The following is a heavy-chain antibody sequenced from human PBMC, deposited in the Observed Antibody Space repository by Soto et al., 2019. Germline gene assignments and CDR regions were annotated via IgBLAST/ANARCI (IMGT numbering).Heavy chain of an antibody. CDR3: ARTLYGDNVDY. CDR2: FDPEDGET. CDR1: GYTLTELS. D-gene: IGHD4-17*01. V-gene: IGHV1-24*01. J-gene: IGHJ4*02. Sequence: ASVKVSCKVSGYTLTELSMHWVRQAPGKGLEWMGGFDPEDGETIYAQKFQGRVTMTRNTSISTAYMELSSLRSEDTAVYYCARTLYGDNVDYWGQGTLVNVSS.